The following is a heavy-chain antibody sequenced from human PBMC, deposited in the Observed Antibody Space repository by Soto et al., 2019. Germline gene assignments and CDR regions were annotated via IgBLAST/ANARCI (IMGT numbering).Heavy chain of an antibody. CDR2: ISVSGGST. Sequence: PGGSLRLSCAASGFTFSNYAMSWVRQTPGKALEWVSSISVSGGSTNYPDSVKGRFTISXXXSXXTXXLXXNSXRAEDTAVYYCAKDHRWIDYWGQGTLVTVSS. CDR3: AKDHRWIDY. J-gene: IGHJ4*02. V-gene: IGHV3-23*01. CDR1: GFTFSNYA. D-gene: IGHD2-15*01.